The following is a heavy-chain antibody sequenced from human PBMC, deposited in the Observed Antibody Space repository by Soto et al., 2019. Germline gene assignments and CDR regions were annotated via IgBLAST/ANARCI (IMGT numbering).Heavy chain of an antibody. CDR1: GFTISGAW. V-gene: IGHV3-15*07. Sequence: EVQLVESGGGLVKPGGSLRLSCAASGFTISGAWMNWVRQAPGKGLEWVGRIKTKAQGETTDYPAPVQGRFTISSNDSENTLSLQMTSLTIEDTAIYFCTTGSVEGYWGQGTLVTVSS. CDR3: TTGSVEGY. J-gene: IGHJ4*02. D-gene: IGHD1-26*01. CDR2: IKTKAQGETT.